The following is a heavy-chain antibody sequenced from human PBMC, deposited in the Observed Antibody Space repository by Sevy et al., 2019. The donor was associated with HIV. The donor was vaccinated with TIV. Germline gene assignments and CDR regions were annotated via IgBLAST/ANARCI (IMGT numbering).Heavy chain of an antibody. J-gene: IGHJ4*02. D-gene: IGHD6-13*01. CDR3: AKIPYSSSWYVDY. CDR1: GFTFSSYS. CDR2: ISGSGGST. Sequence: GGSLRLSCAASGFTFSSYSMSWVRQAPGKGLEWVSAISGSGGSTYYADSVKGRFTISRDNSKNTLYLQMNSLRAEDTDVYYCAKIPYSSSWYVDYWGQGTLVTVSS. V-gene: IGHV3-23*01.